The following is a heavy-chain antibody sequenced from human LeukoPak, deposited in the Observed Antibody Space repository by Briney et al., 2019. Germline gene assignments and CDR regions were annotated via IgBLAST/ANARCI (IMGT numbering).Heavy chain of an antibody. J-gene: IGHJ4*02. Sequence: PSETLSLTCTVSGGSISSGGYYWSWIRQPPGKGLEWIGYIYHSGSTNYNPSLKSRVTISVDTSKNQFSLKLSSVTAADTAVYYCARGSPVVTYFDCWGQGTLVTVSS. CDR1: GGSISSGGYY. CDR2: IYHSGST. D-gene: IGHD4-23*01. V-gene: IGHV4-61*08. CDR3: ARGSPVVTYFDC.